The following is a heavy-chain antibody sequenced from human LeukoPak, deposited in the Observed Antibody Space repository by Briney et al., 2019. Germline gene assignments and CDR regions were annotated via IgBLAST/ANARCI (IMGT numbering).Heavy chain of an antibody. V-gene: IGHV1-3*01. D-gene: IGHD3-10*01. CDR1: GYTFTSYS. CDR2: INAGNGNT. J-gene: IGHJ4*02. Sequence: GASVKVSCKASGYTFTSYSMHWVRPAPGQRLEWMGWINAGNGNTKFSQKFQDRVTITRDTSASTGYMELSSLRSEDTAVYYCVFRGVSDDFDFWGQGTLVTVSS. CDR3: VFRGVSDDFDF.